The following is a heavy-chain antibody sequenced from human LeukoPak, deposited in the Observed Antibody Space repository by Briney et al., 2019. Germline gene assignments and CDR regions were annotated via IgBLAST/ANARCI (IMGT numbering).Heavy chain of an antibody. CDR1: GGSFSGYY. J-gene: IGHJ4*02. Sequence: SETLSLTCAVYGGSFSGYYWSWIRQPPGKGLEWIGEINHSGGTNYNPSLKSRVTISVDTSKNQFSLKLSSVTAADTAVYYCARGGRIAAAGTGYFDYWGQGTLVTASS. V-gene: IGHV4-34*01. CDR2: INHSGGT. D-gene: IGHD6-13*01. CDR3: ARGGRIAAAGTGYFDY.